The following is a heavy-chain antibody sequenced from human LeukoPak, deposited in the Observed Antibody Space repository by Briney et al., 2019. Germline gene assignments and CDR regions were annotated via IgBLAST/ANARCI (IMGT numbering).Heavy chain of an antibody. CDR1: GFTFRNYL. J-gene: IGHJ3*02. V-gene: IGHV3-48*01. CDR3: ARGYSRAAFDI. Sequence: GRSLRLSCAASGFTFRNYLMNWVRQAPGKGLEWVSFISSTGGTIYYADSVKGRFTVSRDNDKNSLLLQMNSLRAEDTALYYCARGYSRAAFDIWGQGTMVTVSS. D-gene: IGHD2-15*01. CDR2: ISSTGGTI.